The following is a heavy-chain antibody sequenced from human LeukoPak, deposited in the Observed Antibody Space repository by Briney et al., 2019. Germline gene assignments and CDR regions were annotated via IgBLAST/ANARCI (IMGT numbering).Heavy chain of an antibody. V-gene: IGHV3-23*01. CDR1: GFTFSSYA. Sequence: GGSLRLSCAASGFTFSSYAMSWVRQAPGKGLELVSGISGSGGTTYYADSVKGRFTISRDNSKNTLYLQLNSLRAEDTAIYYCAKDLTYYYDSTGYYFDYWGQGTLVTVSS. CDR3: AKDLTYYYDSTGYYFDY. J-gene: IGHJ4*02. CDR2: ISGSGGTT. D-gene: IGHD3-22*01.